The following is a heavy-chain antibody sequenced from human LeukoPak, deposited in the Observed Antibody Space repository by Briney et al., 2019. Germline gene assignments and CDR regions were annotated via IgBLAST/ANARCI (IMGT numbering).Heavy chain of an antibody. CDR1: GGSISSYY. J-gene: IGHJ4*02. D-gene: IGHD1-26*01. CDR2: IYNSGST. V-gene: IGHV4-59*01. Sequence: SETLSLTCTVSGGSISSYYWSWIRQPPGKGLEWIGYIYNSGSTNYNPSLKSRVTISVDTSKNQFSLNLRSVTAADTAVYYCARRVVGATNYFDSWGQGTLVTVSS. CDR3: ARRVVGATNYFDS.